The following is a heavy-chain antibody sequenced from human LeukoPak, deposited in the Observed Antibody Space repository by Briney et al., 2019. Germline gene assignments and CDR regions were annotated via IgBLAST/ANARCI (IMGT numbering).Heavy chain of an antibody. Sequence: GGSLRLSCAASGFTFGSYMMTWVRQAPGRGLEWVSTISGNGGSTYYADSVKGRFTISRDNSKHTVFLQMKSLRAEDTAVYYCAKEKDSSGLFDYWGQGSLVTVSS. J-gene: IGHJ4*02. CDR1: GFTFGSYM. D-gene: IGHD3-22*01. CDR3: AKEKDSSGLFDY. CDR2: ISGNGGST. V-gene: IGHV3-23*01.